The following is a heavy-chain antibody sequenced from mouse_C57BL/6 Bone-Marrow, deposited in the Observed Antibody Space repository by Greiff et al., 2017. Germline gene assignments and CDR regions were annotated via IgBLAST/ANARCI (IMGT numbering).Heavy chain of an antibody. CDR2: IDPSDSYT. J-gene: IGHJ2*01. CDR1: GYTFTSYW. D-gene: IGHD4-1*01. Sequence: QVQLQQPGAELVRPGTSVKLSCKASGYTFTSYWMHWVKQRPGQGLEWIGVIDPSDSYTNYNQKFKGKATLTVDTSSSTAYMQLSSLTSEDSAVYYCARGGTGLDYWGQGTTLTVSS. V-gene: IGHV1-59*01. CDR3: ARGGTGLDY.